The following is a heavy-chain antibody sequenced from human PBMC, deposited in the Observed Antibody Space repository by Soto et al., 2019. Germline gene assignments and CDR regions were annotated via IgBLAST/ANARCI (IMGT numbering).Heavy chain of an antibody. Sequence: SLTCGVSGYAINSGYYWGWSRQSPGKGLEWIGNMYHGGFSYYNPSLKGRVTISVDTWRNRFSLNLRSVTAADTAVYYCARTVVVVVSNVPYYFDCRSQ. D-gene: IGHD2-15*01. V-gene: IGHV4-38-2*01. CDR1: GYAINSGYY. J-gene: IGHJ4*02. CDR3: ARTVVVVVSNVPYYFDC. CDR2: MYHGGFS.